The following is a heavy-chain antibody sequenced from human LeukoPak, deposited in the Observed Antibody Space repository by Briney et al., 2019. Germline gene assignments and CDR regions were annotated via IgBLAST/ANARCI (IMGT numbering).Heavy chain of an antibody. J-gene: IGHJ4*02. V-gene: IGHV1-46*01. CDR2: INPSGGST. CDR3: ASVGHCSSTRCRYYFGY. CDR1: GYTFTSYY. Sequence: ASVKVSCKASGYTFTSYYMHWVRQAPGQGLEWMGIINPSGGSTSYAQKFQGRVTMTRDTSTSTVYMELSSLRSEDTAVYYCASVGHCSSTRCRYYFGYWGQGTLVTASS. D-gene: IGHD2-2*01.